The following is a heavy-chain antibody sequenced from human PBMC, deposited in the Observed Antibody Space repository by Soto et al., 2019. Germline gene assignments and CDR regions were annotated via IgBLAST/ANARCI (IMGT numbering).Heavy chain of an antibody. D-gene: IGHD3-3*01. V-gene: IGHV4-34*01. CDR3: AIRGVIMLGY. J-gene: IGHJ4*02. Sequence: QVQLQQWGAGLLKPSETLSLTCAVYGGSFSGYYWSWIRQPPGKGLEWIGEINHSGSTNYNPSLKSLVTRSVDPSKSQFSLKLGSVTAADAAVYFCAIRGVIMLGYWGQGTLVTVSS. CDR2: INHSGST. CDR1: GGSFSGYY.